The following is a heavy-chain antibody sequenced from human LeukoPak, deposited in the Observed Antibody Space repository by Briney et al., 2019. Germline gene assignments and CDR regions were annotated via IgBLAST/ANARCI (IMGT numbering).Heavy chain of an antibody. CDR3: ARDQRQRCTNGVCYINWFDP. CDR2: INHSGST. V-gene: IGHV4-34*01. J-gene: IGHJ5*02. D-gene: IGHD2-8*01. Sequence: SETLSLTCAVYGGSFSGYYWSWIRQPPGKGLEWIGEINHSGSTNYNPSLKSRVTISVDTSKNQFSLKLSSVTAADTAVYYCARDQRQRCTNGVCYINWFDPWGQGTLVTVSS. CDR1: GGSFSGYY.